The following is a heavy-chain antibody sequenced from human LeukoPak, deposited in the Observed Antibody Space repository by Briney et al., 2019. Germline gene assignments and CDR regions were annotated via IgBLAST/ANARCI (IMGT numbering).Heavy chain of an antibody. CDR2: ISSSSSYI. D-gene: IGHD6-19*01. J-gene: IGHJ6*02. Sequence: GGSLRLSCAASGFTFSSYSMNWVRQAPGKGLEWVSSISSSSSYIYYADSVKGRFTISRDNAKNSLYLQMNSLRAEDTAVYYCARVLPGYSSGWSDDKPEYYYYGMDVWGQGTTVTVSS. V-gene: IGHV3-21*01. CDR1: GFTFSSYS. CDR3: ARVLPGYSSGWSDDKPEYYYYGMDV.